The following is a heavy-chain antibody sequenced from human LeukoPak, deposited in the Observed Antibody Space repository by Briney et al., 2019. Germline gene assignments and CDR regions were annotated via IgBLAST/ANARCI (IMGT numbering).Heavy chain of an antibody. CDR3: ASYFYCSSTSCYKDYYFDY. CDR2: IYYSGST. D-gene: IGHD2-2*02. J-gene: IGHJ4*02. Sequence: PSETLSLTCTVSGGSISSSSYYWGWIRQPPGKGLEWIGSIYYSGSTYYNPSLKSRVTISVDTSKNQFSLKLSSVTAADTAVYYCASYFYCSSTSCYKDYYFDYWGQGTLVTVSS. V-gene: IGHV4-39*01. CDR1: GGSISSSSYY.